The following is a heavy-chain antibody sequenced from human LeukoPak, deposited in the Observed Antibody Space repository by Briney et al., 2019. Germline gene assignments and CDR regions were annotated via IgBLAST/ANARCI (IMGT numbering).Heavy chain of an antibody. CDR1: GYTFTRHA. V-gene: IGHV1-3*02. CDR2: GNAGYGNT. CDR3: ARGSSKLGGAFDL. D-gene: IGHD7-27*01. Sequence: ASVKVSCKASGYTFTRHAMHWVRQAPGQRLEWMGWGNAGYGNTKYSQEFQGRVTITRVTSANTVYMELSRLRAEDMAVYYCARGSSKLGGAFDLWGEGTMPSV. J-gene: IGHJ3*01.